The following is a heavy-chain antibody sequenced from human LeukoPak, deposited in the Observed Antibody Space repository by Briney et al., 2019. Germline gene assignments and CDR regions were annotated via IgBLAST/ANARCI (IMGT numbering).Heavy chain of an antibody. CDR2: ISAYNGNT. D-gene: IGHD1-26*01. V-gene: IGHV1-18*01. CDR3: ARVVGATTSRRKFDY. Sequence: ASVKVSCKASGYTFTSYGISWVLQAPGQGLEWMGWISAYNGNTNYAQKLQGRVTMTTDTSTSTAYMELRSLRSDDTAVYYCARVVGATTSRRKFDYWGQGTLVTVSS. CDR1: GYTFTSYG. J-gene: IGHJ4*02.